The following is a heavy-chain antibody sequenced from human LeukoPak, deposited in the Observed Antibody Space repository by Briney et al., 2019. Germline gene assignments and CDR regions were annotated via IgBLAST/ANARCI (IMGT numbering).Heavy chain of an antibody. Sequence: GESLRLSSAASGFTFSSYAMSWVRQARGKGLEWVSAISGSGGSTYYADSVKGRFTISRDNSKNTLYLQMNSLRAEDTAVYYCAKDGRYCSGGSCYWWDYWGQGTLVTVSS. CDR2: ISGSGGST. CDR3: AKDGRYCSGGSCYWWDY. CDR1: GFTFSSYA. V-gene: IGHV3-23*01. D-gene: IGHD2-15*01. J-gene: IGHJ4*02.